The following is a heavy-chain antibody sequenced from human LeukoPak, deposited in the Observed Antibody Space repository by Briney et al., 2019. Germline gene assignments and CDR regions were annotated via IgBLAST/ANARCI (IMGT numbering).Heavy chain of an antibody. CDR3: ARDGIEENSHYYYYYMDV. Sequence: RGSLRLSCEASGFTFSTFAVIWVRQPPGKGREWASSIFPSGGEIHYADSVKGRFTISRDNAKNSLYLQMNSLRAEDTAVYYCARDGIEENSHYYYYYMDVWGKGTTVTVSS. D-gene: IGHD1-26*01. V-gene: IGHV3-21*01. CDR1: GFTFSTFA. J-gene: IGHJ6*03. CDR2: IFPSGGEI.